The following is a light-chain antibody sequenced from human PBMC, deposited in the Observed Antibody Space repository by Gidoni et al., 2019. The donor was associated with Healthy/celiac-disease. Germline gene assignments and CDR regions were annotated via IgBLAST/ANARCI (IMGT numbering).Light chain of an antibody. CDR1: ALPKKY. Sequence: SYELTQPPSVSVSLGQMARITCSGEALPKKYAYWYQQKPGQFPVLVIYKDSERPSGIPERFSGSSSGTIVTLTISGVQAEDEADYYCLSAGSSGTPEVFGGGTKLTIL. J-gene: IGLJ2*01. V-gene: IGLV3-16*01. CDR3: LSAGSSGTPEV. CDR2: KDS.